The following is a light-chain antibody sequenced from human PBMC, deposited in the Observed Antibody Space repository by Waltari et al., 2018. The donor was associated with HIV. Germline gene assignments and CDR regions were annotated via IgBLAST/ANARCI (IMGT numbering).Light chain of an antibody. J-gene: IGLJ2*01. CDR2: EVS. CDR3: SSFTRRNNVI. V-gene: IGLV2-14*01. Sequence: QSALTQPASVSESPGQSITISCTGTSSDVGAYNFFSWYQQHPGKVPELIIVEVSNRPSGISGRFSGSKSGNTASLTISGLRAEDEADYYCSSFTRRNNVIFGGGTKLTVL. CDR1: SSDVGAYNF.